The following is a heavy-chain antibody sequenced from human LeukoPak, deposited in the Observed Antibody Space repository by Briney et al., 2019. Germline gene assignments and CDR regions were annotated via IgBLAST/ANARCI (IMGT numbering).Heavy chain of an antibody. V-gene: IGHV1-2*04. Sequence: ASVKVSCKASGYTFTSYDINWVRQAPGQGLEWMGWINPNNGATHSAQKFHDWVTMTRDTSAGTAYLELRSLKSDDTAVYYCARWGKMVPFYGMDVWGQGTTVIVSS. CDR3: ARWGKMVPFYGMDV. D-gene: IGHD5-24*01. J-gene: IGHJ6*02. CDR1: GYTFTSYD. CDR2: INPNNGAT.